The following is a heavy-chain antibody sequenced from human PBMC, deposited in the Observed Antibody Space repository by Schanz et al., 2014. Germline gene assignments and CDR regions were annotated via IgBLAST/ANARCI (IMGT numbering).Heavy chain of an antibody. CDR3: ARHGGITYSHMDD. CDR2: VYYSGNT. V-gene: IGHV4-31*03. CDR1: GGSISSSSYF. D-gene: IGHD3-16*01. J-gene: IGHJ6*02. Sequence: QVQLQESGPGLVKPSETLSLTCTVSGGSISSSSYFWGWIRQPPGKGLEWIGYVYYSGNTYYNPSLKSRGTISVDTSKTQDSLKLKTVSPTDAAEDYCARHGGITYSHMDDGGQGTTVTVSS.